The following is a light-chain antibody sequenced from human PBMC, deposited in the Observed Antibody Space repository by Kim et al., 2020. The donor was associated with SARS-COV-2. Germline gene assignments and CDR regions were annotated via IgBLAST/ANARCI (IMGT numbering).Light chain of an antibody. J-gene: IGLJ3*02. CDR1: SGINVGTYS. CDR2: YKSYSDK. V-gene: IGLV5-45*02. CDR3: MIWHSSAWV. Sequence: LTCTLRSGINVGTYSMFWYQQKPGSPPQYLLRYKSYSDKQQGSGVPSRFSGSKDASANAGILLISGLQSEDEADYYCMIWHSSAWVFGGGTQLTVL.